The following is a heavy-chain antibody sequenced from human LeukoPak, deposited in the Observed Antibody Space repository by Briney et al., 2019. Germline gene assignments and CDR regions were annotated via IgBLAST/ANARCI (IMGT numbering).Heavy chain of an antibody. CDR1: GFTFSDYG. J-gene: IGHJ6*02. V-gene: IGHV3-33*01. Sequence: GGSLRLSCAASGFTFSDYGMHWVRQAPGKGLEWVAVIFYDGINKYYADSVKGRFTISRDNSDNTLYLQINSLRAEDTGVYYCARDRAVVVMNPHYYYGMDVWGQGTTVIVSS. D-gene: IGHD3-22*01. CDR2: IFYDGINK. CDR3: ARDRAVVVMNPHYYYGMDV.